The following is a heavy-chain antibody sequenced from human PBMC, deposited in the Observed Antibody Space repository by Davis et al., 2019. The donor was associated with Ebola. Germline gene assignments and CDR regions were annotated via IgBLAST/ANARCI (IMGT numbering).Heavy chain of an antibody. Sequence: PGGSLRLSCAASGFTFSSYAMSWVRQAPGKGLEWVSAISGSGGSTYYADSVKGRFTISRDNSKNTLYLQMNSLRAEDTAVYYCATSMVRGVIGYFDYWGQGTLVTVSS. V-gene: IGHV3-23*01. D-gene: IGHD3-10*01. CDR3: ATSMVRGVIGYFDY. CDR1: GFTFSSYA. J-gene: IGHJ4*02. CDR2: ISGSGGST.